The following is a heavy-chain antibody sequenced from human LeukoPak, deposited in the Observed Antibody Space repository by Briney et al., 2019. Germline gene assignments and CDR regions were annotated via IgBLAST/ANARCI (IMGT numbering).Heavy chain of an antibody. Sequence: ASVKVSCKASGYTFTSYGISWVRQAPGQGLEWMGWISAYNGNTNYAQKLQGRATITTDTTTSTAYMELRSLRSDDTAVYCCARLRIDIVVVPAAMGDSYYFDYWGQGTLVTVSS. CDR1: GYTFTSYG. V-gene: IGHV1-18*01. J-gene: IGHJ4*02. D-gene: IGHD2-2*01. CDR3: ARLRIDIVVVPAAMGDSYYFDY. CDR2: ISAYNGNT.